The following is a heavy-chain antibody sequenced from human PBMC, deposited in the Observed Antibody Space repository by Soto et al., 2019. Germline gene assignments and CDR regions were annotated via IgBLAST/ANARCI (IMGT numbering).Heavy chain of an antibody. CDR3: ARHMTTVIFYDH. J-gene: IGHJ4*02. V-gene: IGHV4-59*01. CDR1: GGSISSYY. D-gene: IGHD4-4*01. CDR2: ISYRGNT. Sequence: PSETLSLTCTVSGGSISSYYGSWIRQPPGKGLEWIGYISYRGNTNYNPSLKSRVSISRDTSKNQFSLKLTSVTAADTAVYYCARHMTTVIFYDHWGQGTLVTVSS.